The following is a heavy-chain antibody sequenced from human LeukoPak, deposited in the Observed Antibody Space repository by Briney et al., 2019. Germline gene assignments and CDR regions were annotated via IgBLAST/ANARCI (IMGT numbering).Heavy chain of an antibody. CDR3: AREVEYYDSSGYRPHAFDI. D-gene: IGHD3-22*01. V-gene: IGHV4-39*02. CDR2: ISYSGGT. CDR1: GFTVSTNY. J-gene: IGHJ3*02. Sequence: GSLRLSCAASGFTVSTNYMSWVRQPPGKGLEWIGSISYSGGTAYNPSLRSRVTISVDTSKNQFSLKVNSVTAADTAVYYCAREVEYYDSSGYRPHAFDIWGQGTLVTVSA.